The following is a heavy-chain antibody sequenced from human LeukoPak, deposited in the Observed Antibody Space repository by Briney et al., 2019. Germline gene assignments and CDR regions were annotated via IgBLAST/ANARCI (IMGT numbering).Heavy chain of an antibody. CDR3: ARGLLETPTSYFDY. CDR2: ITYDGSNK. D-gene: IGHD4-23*01. J-gene: IGHJ4*02. V-gene: IGHV3-30-3*01. Sequence: GRSLRLSCAASGFTFSSNAMHWVRQAPGKGLEWVAVITYDGSNKYYAVSVKGRFTISRDNSKNTLYLQMNSLRAEDTAVYYCARGLLETPTSYFDYWGQGTLVTVSS. CDR1: GFTFSSNA.